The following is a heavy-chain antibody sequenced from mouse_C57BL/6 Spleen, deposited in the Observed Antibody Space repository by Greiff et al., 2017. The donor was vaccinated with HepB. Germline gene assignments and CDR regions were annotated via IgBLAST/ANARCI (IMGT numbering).Heavy chain of an antibody. J-gene: IGHJ4*01. CDR1: GYTFTDYN. Sequence: VQLQQSGPELVKPGASVKMSCKASGYTFTDYNMHWVKQSHGKSLEWIGYINPNNGGTSYNQKFKGKATLTVNKSSSTAYMELRSLTSEDSAVYYCARIYYSYYYAMDYWGQGTSVTVSS. D-gene: IGHD1-1*01. V-gene: IGHV1-22*01. CDR2: INPNNGGT. CDR3: ARIYYSYYYAMDY.